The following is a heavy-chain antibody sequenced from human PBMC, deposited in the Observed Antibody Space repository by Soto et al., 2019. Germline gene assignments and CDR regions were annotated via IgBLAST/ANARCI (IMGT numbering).Heavy chain of an antibody. Sequence: ASVKVSCKASNYPFTSYGFAWVRQAPGHGLQWLGRISSYNNNADYAQEFQGRITMTTDTSTTTADMELRRLTSDDTGVYYCARDTNPSAVVTSRPEKQKYGMDVWGQGTTVTVSS. J-gene: IGHJ6*02. CDR2: ISSYNNNA. D-gene: IGHD6-19*01. CDR1: NYPFTSYG. V-gene: IGHV1-18*01. CDR3: ARDTNPSAVVTSRPEKQKYGMDV.